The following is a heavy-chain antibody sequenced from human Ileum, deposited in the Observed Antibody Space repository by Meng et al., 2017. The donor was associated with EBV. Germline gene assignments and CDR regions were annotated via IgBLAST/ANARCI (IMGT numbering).Heavy chain of an antibody. CDR3: AKVSLTGTFYDH. V-gene: IGHV4-4*02. CDR1: GGSVISNNW. CDR2: IFHIGST. J-gene: IGHJ4*02. Sequence: QVPLRGSGPRLVKPSGTLSLTCAVSGGSVISNNWWSWVRQPPGKGLEWIGEIFHIGSTNNSPSLKSRVTISVDNSKNQFSLSLTSVTAADTAIYYCAKVSLTGTFYDHWGQGILVTVSS. D-gene: IGHD3-9*01.